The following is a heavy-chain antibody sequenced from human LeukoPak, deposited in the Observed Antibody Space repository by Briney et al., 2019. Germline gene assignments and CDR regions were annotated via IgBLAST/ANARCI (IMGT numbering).Heavy chain of an antibody. J-gene: IGHJ4*02. Sequence: GGSLRLSCEASGFTFNTYSMNWARQAPGKGLEWVSSIDSSGGYMFYADSVKGRFIISRDNAKDSLYLQMNSLRVEDTAVYYCAKGISGLNYWGQGTLVTVSS. CDR1: GFTFNTYS. CDR2: IDSSGGYM. CDR3: AKGISGLNY. D-gene: IGHD3-3*02. V-gene: IGHV3-21*06.